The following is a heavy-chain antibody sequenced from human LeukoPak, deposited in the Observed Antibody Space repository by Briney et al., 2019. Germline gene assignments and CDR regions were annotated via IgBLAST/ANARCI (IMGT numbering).Heavy chain of an antibody. D-gene: IGHD6-19*01. CDR2: INWNGGSI. V-gene: IGHV3-20*04. Sequence: GGSLRLSCTASGLIFDDHGMTWVRQVPGKGLEWVAGINWNGGSIGYADSVKGRFTISRDNAKNSLYLQMNSLRAEDTAFYCARVRVAVAGSFDYWGQGTLVSVSS. CDR1: GLIFDDHG. J-gene: IGHJ4*02. CDR3: ARVRVAVAGSFDY.